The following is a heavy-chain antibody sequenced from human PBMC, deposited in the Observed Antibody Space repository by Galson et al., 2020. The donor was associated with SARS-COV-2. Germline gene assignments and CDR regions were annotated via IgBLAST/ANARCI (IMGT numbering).Heavy chain of an antibody. D-gene: IGHD2-15*01. CDR3: ARGYCYSGTCYSD. V-gene: IGHV3-66*01. CDR1: GFSVNGIY. CDR2: IYSAGMT. J-gene: IGHJ4*02. Sequence: GGSLRLSCAISGFSVNGIYMSWVRQAPGKGLEWVAAIYSAGMTYYADSVKDRFTISRDNSKNTLFLQMNSLSAEDTAVYYCARGYCYSGTCYSDWGQGTLVTVSS.